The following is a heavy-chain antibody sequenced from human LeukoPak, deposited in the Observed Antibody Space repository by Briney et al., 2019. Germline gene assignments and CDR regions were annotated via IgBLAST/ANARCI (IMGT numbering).Heavy chain of an antibody. CDR2: ISTDGSIT. CDR1: GFTFSSYW. J-gene: IGHJ4*02. CDR3: AKRDF. V-gene: IGHV3-74*01. Sequence: PGGSLRLSCAASGFTFSSYWMHWVRQVPGKGLVWVSRISTDGSITNYADSVKGRFTIFRDNAKNTLYLQMNSLRADDTAIYYCAKRDFWGQGTLVTVSS.